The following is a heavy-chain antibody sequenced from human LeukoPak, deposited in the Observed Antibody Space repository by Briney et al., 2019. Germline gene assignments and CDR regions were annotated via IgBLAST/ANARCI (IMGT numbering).Heavy chain of an antibody. CDR3: TKDRELLWFGEAYDAFDL. CDR1: GFTFSSYW. CDR2: INSDGSST. Sequence: PGGSLRLSCAASGFTFSSYWMHWVRQAPGKGLVWVSRINSDGSSTSYADSVKGRFTISRDNSKNTMYLQMNSLRVEDTAIHYCTKDRELLWFGEAYDAFDLWGQGTMVTVSS. V-gene: IGHV3-74*01. J-gene: IGHJ3*01. D-gene: IGHD3-10*01.